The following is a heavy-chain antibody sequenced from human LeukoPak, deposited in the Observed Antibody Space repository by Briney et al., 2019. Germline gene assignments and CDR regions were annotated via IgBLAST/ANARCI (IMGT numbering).Heavy chain of an antibody. D-gene: IGHD4/OR15-4a*01. CDR2: ISTGSTYI. CDR1: GFTFSSNS. Sequence: GGSLSLSCSASGFTFSSNSMDWVRPGPGKGLVWGSSISTGSTYISYTDSVKGRLTISRANAKTSLYLQMNSLSAAATYEYSCARGQDMVLTSHDAFDMWSQGTMATLSS. CDR3: ARGQDMVLTSHDAFDM. V-gene: IGHV3-21*01. J-gene: IGHJ3*02.